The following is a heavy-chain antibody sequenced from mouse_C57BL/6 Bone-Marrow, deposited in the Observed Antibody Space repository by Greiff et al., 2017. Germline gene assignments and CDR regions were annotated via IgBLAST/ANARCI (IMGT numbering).Heavy chain of an antibody. V-gene: IGHV1-55*01. CDR2: IYPGSGST. CDR1: GYTFSSYW. CDR3: TRSGGYFDY. J-gene: IGHJ2*01. Sequence: QVQLQQPGAELVKPGASVKMSCKASGYTFSSYWITWVKQSPGQGLEWIGDIYPGSGSTYYTEKVKSKATLTVDTSSSTVYMQLSLLTSEDSAVYYCTRSGGYFDYWGQGTTLTVSS. D-gene: IGHD3-2*02.